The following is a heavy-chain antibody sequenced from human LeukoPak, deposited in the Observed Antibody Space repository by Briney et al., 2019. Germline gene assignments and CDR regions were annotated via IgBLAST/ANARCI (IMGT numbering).Heavy chain of an antibody. Sequence: SETLSLTCTVSGGSISSYYWSWIRQPPGKGLEWIGYIYNSGSTHFNPSLKSRVTMSDDTSKNQFSLRLSSVTAADTAVYYCAAEEIVIVPTATNSYFDTWGQGILVTVS. V-gene: IGHV4-4*09. D-gene: IGHD2-2*01. CDR2: IYNSGST. CDR1: GGSISSYY. CDR3: AAEEIVIVPTATNSYFDT. J-gene: IGHJ4*02.